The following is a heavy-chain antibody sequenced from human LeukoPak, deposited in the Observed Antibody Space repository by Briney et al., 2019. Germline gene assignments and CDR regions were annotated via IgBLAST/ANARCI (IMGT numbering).Heavy chain of an antibody. V-gene: IGHV3-7*01. Sequence: GGSLRLSCVASGFTFSDYWMSWVRQAPGKGLECVASIRYDGNGKYYMESVKGRFTSSRDHAKNSLYLQIDSLRAEDTALYFCARDRRRGAAGYGLDVWGQGTTVTVSS. J-gene: IGHJ6*02. CDR1: GFTFSDYW. CDR3: ARDRRRGAAGYGLDV. CDR2: IRYDGNGK. D-gene: IGHD5-12*01.